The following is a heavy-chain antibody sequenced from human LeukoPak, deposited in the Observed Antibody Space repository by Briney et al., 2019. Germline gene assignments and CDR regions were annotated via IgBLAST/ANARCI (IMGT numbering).Heavy chain of an antibody. CDR3: ARSLEKDYHGSGSYYMNNWFDP. D-gene: IGHD3-10*01. CDR1: GFTLSEYG. CDR2: IWDDGSNK. J-gene: IGHJ5*02. V-gene: IGHV3-33*01. Sequence: GGSLRLSCAASGFTLSEYGMHWGRQAPGKGLEGGAVIWDDGSNKYYADSVKGRFTISRDNSKNTLYLQMDSLRGEDTAVYYCARSLEKDYHGSGSYYMNNWFDPWGQGTLVTVSS.